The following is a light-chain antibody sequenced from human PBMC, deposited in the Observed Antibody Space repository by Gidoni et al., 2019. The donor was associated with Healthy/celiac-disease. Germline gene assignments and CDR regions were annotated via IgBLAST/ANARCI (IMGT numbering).Light chain of an antibody. CDR2: DAS. CDR3: QQRSNWPPLT. Sequence: IVLTQSPATLSLSPGDRATLSCRASQSVSSYLAWYQQKPGQAPRLLIYDASNRATGIPARFSGSGSGTDFTLTISSLEPEDFAVYYCQQRSNWPPLTFGGXTKVEIK. CDR1: QSVSSY. V-gene: IGKV3-11*01. J-gene: IGKJ4*01.